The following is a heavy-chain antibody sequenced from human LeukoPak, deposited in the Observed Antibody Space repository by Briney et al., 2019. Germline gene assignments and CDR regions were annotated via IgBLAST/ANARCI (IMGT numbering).Heavy chain of an antibody. CDR1: GYTFTTHW. Sequence: GESLKISCKGSGYTFTTHWIGWVRQMPGKGLEWMGIIFPGDSDTRYSPSFQGQVTISADKSISTAYLQWSGLKASDTAMYYCARHTTILDPLSPWGQGTLVTVSS. CDR3: ARHTTILDPLSP. CDR2: IFPGDSDT. V-gene: IGHV5-51*01. D-gene: IGHD3/OR15-3a*01. J-gene: IGHJ5*02.